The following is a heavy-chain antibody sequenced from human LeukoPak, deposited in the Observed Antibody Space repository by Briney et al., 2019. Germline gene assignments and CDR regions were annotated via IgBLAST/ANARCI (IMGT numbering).Heavy chain of an antibody. CDR2: ISGSGGST. D-gene: IGHD3-3*01. Sequence: GGSLRLSCAASGFIFSDYAMSWVRQAPGKGLEWVSAISGSGGSTYYADSVKGRFTISKDNSKNTLYLQMNSLRAEDTAVYYCAKDPGGVYDFWSGLAAFDIWGQGTMVTVSS. CDR1: GFIFSDYA. V-gene: IGHV3-23*01. CDR3: AKDPGGVYDFWSGLAAFDI. J-gene: IGHJ3*02.